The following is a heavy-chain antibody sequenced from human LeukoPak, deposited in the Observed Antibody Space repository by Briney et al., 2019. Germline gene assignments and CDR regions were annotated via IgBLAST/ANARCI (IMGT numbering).Heavy chain of an antibody. V-gene: IGHV4-59*07. D-gene: IGHD3-22*01. CDR1: VRSINKYY. J-gene: IGHJ6*03. Sequence: PSDTLSLTCSLSVRSINKYYWTWTRHPPGKALEWLAYIYYSGVTNYNSSLNSRVTMSVDTSKNQFSLKLSSVTAADTAVYYCARRAVAVGTYYMDVWGKGATVTVSS. CDR2: IYYSGVT. CDR3: ARRAVAVGTYYMDV.